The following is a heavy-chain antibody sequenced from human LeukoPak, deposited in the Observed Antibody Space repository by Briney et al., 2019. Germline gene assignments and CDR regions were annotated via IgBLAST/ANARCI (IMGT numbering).Heavy chain of an antibody. V-gene: IGHV4-34*01. Sequence: SETLSLTCAVYGGSFSGYYWSWIRQPPGKGLEWIGEINHSGSTNYNPSLKSRVTISVDTSKNQFSLKLSSVTAVDTAVYYCARARIAAAAPHFDSWGQGTLVTVSS. CDR2: INHSGST. J-gene: IGHJ4*02. D-gene: IGHD6-13*01. CDR1: GGSFSGYY. CDR3: ARARIAAAAPHFDS.